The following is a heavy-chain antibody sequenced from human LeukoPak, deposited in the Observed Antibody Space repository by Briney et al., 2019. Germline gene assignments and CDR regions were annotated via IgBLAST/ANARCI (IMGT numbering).Heavy chain of an antibody. J-gene: IGHJ6*03. CDR1: GGSISSSSYY. CDR2: IYYSGIT. CDR3: ARVGKYGDYTLYYYYMDV. D-gene: IGHD4-17*01. Sequence: SETLSLTCTVSGGSISSSSYYWGWIRQPPGKGLEWIGSIYYSGITYYNPSLKSRVTISVDTSKNQFSVKLSSVTAADTAVYYCARVGKYGDYTLYYYYMDVWGKGTTVTISS. V-gene: IGHV4-39*07.